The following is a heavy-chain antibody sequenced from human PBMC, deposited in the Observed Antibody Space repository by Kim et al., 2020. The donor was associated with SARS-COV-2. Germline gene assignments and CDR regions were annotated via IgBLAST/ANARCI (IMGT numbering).Heavy chain of an antibody. Sequence: SQTLSLTCAISGDSVSSNSAAWNWIRQSPSRGLEWLGRTYYRSKWYNDYAVSVKSRITINPDTSKNQFSLQLNSVTPEDTAVYYCARGTYVLLWFGELSEYGMDVWGQGTTVTVSS. CDR2: TYYRSKWYN. V-gene: IGHV6-1*01. D-gene: IGHD3-10*01. J-gene: IGHJ6*02. CDR3: ARGTYVLLWFGELSEYGMDV. CDR1: GDSVSSNSAA.